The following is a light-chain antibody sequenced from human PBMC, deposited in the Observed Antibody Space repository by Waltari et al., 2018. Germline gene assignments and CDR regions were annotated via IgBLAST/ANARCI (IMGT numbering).Light chain of an antibody. CDR1: QSISSW. J-gene: IGKJ2*03. CDR3: QQYNTYSR. Sequence: DIQMTQSPSTLSASVGDRVIITCRASQSISSWLAWYQQKPGKAPKLLIHEASSLESGVPARFSGSGSGTEFTLTISSLQPDDFATYYYQQYNTYSRFGQGTELEIK. CDR2: EAS. V-gene: IGKV1-5*03.